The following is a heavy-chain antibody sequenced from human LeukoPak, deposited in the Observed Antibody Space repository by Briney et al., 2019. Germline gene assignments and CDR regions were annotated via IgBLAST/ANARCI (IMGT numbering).Heavy chain of an antibody. CDR3: ARHVRRPAPYWYFDL. Sequence: SETLSLTCTVSGGSISSYYWSWIRQPPGKGLEWIGYIYYSGSTNYNPSLKSRVTISADTSKNQFSLKLSSVTAADTAVYCCARHVRRPAPYWYFDLWGRGTLVTVSS. J-gene: IGHJ2*01. CDR1: GGSISSYY. V-gene: IGHV4-59*08. CDR2: IYYSGST.